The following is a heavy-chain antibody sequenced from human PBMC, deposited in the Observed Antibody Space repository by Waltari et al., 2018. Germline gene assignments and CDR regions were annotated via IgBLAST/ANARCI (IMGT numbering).Heavy chain of an antibody. CDR1: GYSISSGYY. CDR3: ARGGPGSKYSSSWYV. CDR2: IYHSGST. V-gene: IGHV4-38-2*01. Sequence: QVQLQESGPGLVKPSETLSLTCAVSGYSISSGYYWGWIRQPPGKGLEWIGSIYHSGSTYSNPSLKSRVTISVDTSKNQFSLKLSSVTAADTAVYYCARGGPGSKYSSSWYVWGQGTLVTVSS. D-gene: IGHD6-13*01. J-gene: IGHJ4*02.